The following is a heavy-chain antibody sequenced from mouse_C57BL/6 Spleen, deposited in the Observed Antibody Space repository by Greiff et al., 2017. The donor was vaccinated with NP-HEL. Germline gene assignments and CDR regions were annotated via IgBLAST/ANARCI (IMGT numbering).Heavy chain of an antibody. Sequence: EVQLVESGGGLVKPGGSLKLSCAASGFTFSDYGMHWVRQAPEKGLEWVAYISSGSSTIYYADTVKGRFTISRDNAKNTLFLQMTSLRSEDTAMYYCARERGNYGYWYFDVWGTGTTVTVSS. J-gene: IGHJ1*03. D-gene: IGHD2-1*01. CDR3: ARERGNYGYWYFDV. V-gene: IGHV5-17*01. CDR2: ISSGSSTI. CDR1: GFTFSDYG.